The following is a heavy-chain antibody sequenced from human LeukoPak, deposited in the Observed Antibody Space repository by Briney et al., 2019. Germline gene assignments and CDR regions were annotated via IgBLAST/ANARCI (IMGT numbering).Heavy chain of an antibody. Sequence: GGSLRLSCAASGFTVSSNYMSWVRQAPGKGLEWVSVIYIGGSTYYADSVKGRFTISRDNSKNTLYLQMNSLRAEDTAVYYCAKNRQWLVRYYYYYGMDVWGQGTTVTVSS. J-gene: IGHJ6*02. V-gene: IGHV3-66*02. CDR3: AKNRQWLVRYYYYYGMDV. D-gene: IGHD6-19*01. CDR2: IYIGGST. CDR1: GFTVSSNY.